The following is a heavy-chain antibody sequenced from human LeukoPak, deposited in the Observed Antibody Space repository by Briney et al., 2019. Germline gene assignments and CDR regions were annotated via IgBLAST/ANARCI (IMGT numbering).Heavy chain of an antibody. V-gene: IGHV3-23*01. D-gene: IGHD6-19*01. J-gene: IGHJ6*03. CDR2: ISGSGGST. Sequence: PGGSLRLSCAASGFTFSSYAMGWVRQAPGKGLEWVSAISGSGGSTYYADSVKGRFTISRDNSKNTLYLQMNSLRAEDTAVYYCAKGRSGWYYYYYYMDVWGKGTTVTVSS. CDR3: AKGRSGWYYYYYYMDV. CDR1: GFTFSSYA.